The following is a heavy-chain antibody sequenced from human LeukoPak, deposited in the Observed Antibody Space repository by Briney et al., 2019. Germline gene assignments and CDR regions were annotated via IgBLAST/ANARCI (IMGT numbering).Heavy chain of an antibody. CDR3: ARRGDGGRSFDY. D-gene: IGHD4-23*01. CDR1: GFTVSRNY. V-gene: IGHV3-53*01. J-gene: IGHJ4*02. CDR2: IYSGGNT. Sequence: GGSLRLSCAASGFTVSRNYLSWVRQAPGKGLECVSVIYSGGNTYYADSVKGRFTISRDNSKNTLFLQMNSLRAEDTAVYYCARRGDGGRSFDYWGQGTLVTVSS.